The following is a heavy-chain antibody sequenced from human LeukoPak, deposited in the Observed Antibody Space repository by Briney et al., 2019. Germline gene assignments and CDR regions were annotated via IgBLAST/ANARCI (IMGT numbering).Heavy chain of an antibody. CDR1: GYTFTGYY. Sequence: GASVKASCKASGYTFTGYYMHWVRQAPGQGLEWMGWINPNSGGTNYAQKFQGRVTMTRDTSISTAYMELSRLRSDDTAVYYCARDSTPMLMVRGVFVGNYMDVWGKGTTVTVSS. CDR2: INPNSGGT. J-gene: IGHJ6*03. D-gene: IGHD3-10*01. CDR3: ARDSTPMLMVRGVFVGNYMDV. V-gene: IGHV1-2*02.